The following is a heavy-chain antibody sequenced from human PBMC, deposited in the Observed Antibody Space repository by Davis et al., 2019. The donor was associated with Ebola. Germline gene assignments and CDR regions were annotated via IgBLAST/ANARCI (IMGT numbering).Heavy chain of an antibody. Sequence: PGGSLRLSCAASGFTFSSNTMSWVRQAPGQGLEWVSTITGSGTTIYYADSVRGRFTITRANPKNTLYLHMNSLRADDAAVYYCVKRLDSYFECWGQGTLVTVSS. J-gene: IGHJ4*01. D-gene: IGHD3-16*01. V-gene: IGHV3-23*01. CDR2: ITGSGTTI. CDR1: GFTFSSNT. CDR3: VKRLDSYFEC.